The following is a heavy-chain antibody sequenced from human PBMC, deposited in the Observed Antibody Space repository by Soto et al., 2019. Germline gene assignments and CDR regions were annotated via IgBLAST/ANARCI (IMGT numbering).Heavy chain of an antibody. CDR2: IIPIFGSA. CDR1: GGTFSSYA. V-gene: IGHV1-69*13. CDR3: ARDLKRYYDSSGYGYYYYGMDV. Sequence: SVKVSCKASGGTFSSYAISWVRQAPGQGLEWMGGIIPIFGSANYAQKFQGRVTITADESTSTAYMDLSSLRSEDTAVYYCARDLKRYYDSSGYGYYYYGMDVWGQGTTVTVSS. J-gene: IGHJ6*02. D-gene: IGHD3-22*01.